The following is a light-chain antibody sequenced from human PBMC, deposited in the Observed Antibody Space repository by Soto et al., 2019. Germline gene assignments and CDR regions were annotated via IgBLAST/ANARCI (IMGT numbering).Light chain of an antibody. CDR2: DVS. CDR1: SSDVGGYNY. J-gene: IGLJ1*01. V-gene: IGLV2-11*01. Sequence: QSALTQPRSVSGSPGQSVTISCTGTSSDVGGYNYVSWYQQHPGKAPKLMSYDVSKRPSGVPDRFSGSKSGNTASLTISGLQAEDEADYYCCSYAGSPYVFGTGTKLTVL. CDR3: CSYAGSPYV.